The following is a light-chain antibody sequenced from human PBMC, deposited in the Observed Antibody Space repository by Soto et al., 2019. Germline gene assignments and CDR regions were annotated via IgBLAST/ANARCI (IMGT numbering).Light chain of an antibody. V-gene: IGKV1-9*01. CDR2: AAS. CDR1: QDIGQS. J-gene: IGKJ4*01. CDR3: QQLNSYSPRLI. Sequence: DIQMTQSPSTLSASVGXXXXXXXXXSQDIGQSLAWYQQEPGKAPKVLIYAASTLHSGVPSRFRGSGSGTDFTLTITSLQPEDLATYYCQQLNSYSPRLIFGGGTKV.